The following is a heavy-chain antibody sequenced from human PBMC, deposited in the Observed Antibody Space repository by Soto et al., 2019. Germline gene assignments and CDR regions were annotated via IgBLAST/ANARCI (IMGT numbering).Heavy chain of an antibody. CDR2: TYYRSKWYN. D-gene: IGHD6-13*01. J-gene: IGHJ5*02. Sequence: PSPTLSLTCAISGDSVSSNSAAWNWIRQSPSRGLEWLGGTYYRSKWYNDYAVSVKSRITINPDTSKNQFSLQLNSVTPEDTAVYYCARMRRPYSSLFTEAFDPWGQGTRGTVSS. CDR3: ARMRRPYSSLFTEAFDP. CDR1: GDSVSSNSAA. V-gene: IGHV6-1*01.